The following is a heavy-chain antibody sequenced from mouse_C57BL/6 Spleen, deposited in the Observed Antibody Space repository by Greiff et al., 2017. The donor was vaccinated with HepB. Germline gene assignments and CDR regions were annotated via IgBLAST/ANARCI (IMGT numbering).Heavy chain of an antibody. CDR3: ARREGSSRGFAY. Sequence: QVQLQQSGPGLVQPSQSLSITCTVSGFSLTSYGVHWVRQSPGKGLEWLGVIWSGGSTDYNAAFISRLSISKDNSKSQVFFKMNSLQADDTAIYYCARREGSSRGFAYWGQGTLVTVSA. CDR2: IWSGGST. J-gene: IGHJ3*01. CDR1: GFSLTSYG. V-gene: IGHV2-2*01.